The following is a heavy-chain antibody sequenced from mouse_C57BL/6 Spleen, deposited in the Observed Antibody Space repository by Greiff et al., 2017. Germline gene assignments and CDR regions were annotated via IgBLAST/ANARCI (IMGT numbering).Heavy chain of an antibody. Sequence: QVQLQQPGAELVKPGASVKLSCKASGYTFTSYWMHWVKQRPGQGLEWIGMIHPNSGSTNYNEKFKSKATLTVDKSSSTAYMQLSSLTSEDSAVDYCASGRSYVGYDAMDYWGQGTSVTVSS. D-gene: IGHD1-1*01. CDR2: IHPNSGST. J-gene: IGHJ4*01. CDR1: GYTFTSYW. CDR3: ASGRSYVGYDAMDY. V-gene: IGHV1-64*01.